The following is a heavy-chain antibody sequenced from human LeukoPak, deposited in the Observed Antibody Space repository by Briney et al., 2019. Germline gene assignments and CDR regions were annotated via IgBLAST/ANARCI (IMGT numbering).Heavy chain of an antibody. CDR3: ARVPRYSSSWYSENWFDP. V-gene: IGHV1-69*01. D-gene: IGHD6-13*01. Sequence: SVKVSCKASGGTFSSYAISWVRQAPGQGLEWMGGIIPIFGTANYAQKFQGRVTITADESTSTAYMELSSLRSEDTAVYYCARVPRYSSSWYSENWFDPWGQGTLVTVSS. CDR2: IIPIFGTA. CDR1: GGTFSSYA. J-gene: IGHJ5*02.